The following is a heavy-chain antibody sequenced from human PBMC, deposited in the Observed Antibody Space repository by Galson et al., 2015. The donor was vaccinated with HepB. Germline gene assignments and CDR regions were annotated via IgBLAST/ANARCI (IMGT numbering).Heavy chain of an antibody. V-gene: IGHV3-21*01. Sequence: SLRLSCAASGFTFSSYSMHWVRQAPGKGLEWVSSISSSSSYIYYADSVKGRFTISRDNAKNSLYLQMNSLRAEDTAVYYCARDAYCSSTSCYFDYWGQGTLVTVSS. D-gene: IGHD2-2*01. CDR2: ISSSSSYI. CDR3: ARDAYCSSTSCYFDY. J-gene: IGHJ4*02. CDR1: GFTFSSYS.